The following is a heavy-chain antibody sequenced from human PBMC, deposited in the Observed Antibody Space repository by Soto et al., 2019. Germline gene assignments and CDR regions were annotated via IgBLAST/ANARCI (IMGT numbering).Heavy chain of an antibody. CDR2: IYDSGST. Sequence: SETLSLTCTVSGCSISNYYWSWVRQPPGKGLEWIGYIYDSGSTNYNPSLKSRVTISVDTSKNQFSLRLTSVTAADAAIYYCATHQGYYGSGSYCFDYWGLGTQVTVSS. J-gene: IGHJ4*02. D-gene: IGHD3-10*01. CDR1: GCSISNYY. CDR3: ATHQGYYGSGSYCFDY. V-gene: IGHV4-59*08.